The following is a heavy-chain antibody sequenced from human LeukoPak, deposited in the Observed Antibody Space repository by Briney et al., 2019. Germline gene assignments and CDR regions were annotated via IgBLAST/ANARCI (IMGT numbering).Heavy chain of an antibody. CDR2: IIPILGIA. V-gene: IGHV1-69*04. CDR1: GGTFSSYA. D-gene: IGHD3-9*01. J-gene: IGHJ4*02. Sequence: ASVKVSCKASGGTFSSYAISWVRQAPGQGLEWMGRIIPILGIANYAQKFQGRVTITADKSTSTAYMELSSLRSEDTAVYYCARGPTGGSYDILTGFEDYWGQGTLVTVSS. CDR3: ARGPTGGSYDILTGFEDY.